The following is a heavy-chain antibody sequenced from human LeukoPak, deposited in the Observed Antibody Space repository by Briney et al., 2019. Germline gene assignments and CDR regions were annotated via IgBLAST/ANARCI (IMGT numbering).Heavy chain of an antibody. CDR2: IYYSGST. J-gene: IGHJ4*02. CDR1: GGSISSSSYY. V-gene: IGHV4-39*01. CDR3: ASRYFDWLSD. D-gene: IGHD3-9*01. Sequence: PSETLSLTCTVSGGSISSSSYYWGWIRQPPGKGLEWIGSIYYSGSTYYNPSLKSRVTISVDTSKNQFSLKLSSVTAADTAVYYCASRYFDWLSDWGQGTLVTVSS.